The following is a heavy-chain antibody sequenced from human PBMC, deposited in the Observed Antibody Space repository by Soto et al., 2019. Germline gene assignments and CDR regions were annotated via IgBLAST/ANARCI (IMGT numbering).Heavy chain of an antibody. Sequence: QVQLVQSGAEVKKPGSSVKVSCRASGGTFSSYAISWVRQAPGQGLEWMGGIIPIFGTANYAQKFQGRVTITADESTSTAYMELSSLRSEDTAVYYCASATPYGDYDYYYYGMDVWGQGTTVTVSS. CDR1: GGTFSSYA. V-gene: IGHV1-69*01. D-gene: IGHD4-17*01. CDR3: ASATPYGDYDYYYYGMDV. J-gene: IGHJ6*02. CDR2: IIPIFGTA.